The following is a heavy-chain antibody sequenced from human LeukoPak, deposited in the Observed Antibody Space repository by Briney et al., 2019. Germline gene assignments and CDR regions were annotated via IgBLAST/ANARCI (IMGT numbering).Heavy chain of an antibody. CDR1: GFTFSSYA. V-gene: IGHV3-23*01. D-gene: IGHD5-24*01. Sequence: PGGSLRLSCAASGFTFSSYAMSWVRQAPGRGLEWVSAISGSGGSTYYADSVKGRFTISRDNSKNTLYLQMNSLRAEDTAVYYCARERRDGYKIFDYWGQGTLVTVSS. J-gene: IGHJ4*02. CDR3: ARERRDGYKIFDY. CDR2: ISGSGGST.